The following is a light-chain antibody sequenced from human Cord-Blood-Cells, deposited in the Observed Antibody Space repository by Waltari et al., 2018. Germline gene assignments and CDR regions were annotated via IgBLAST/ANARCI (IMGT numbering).Light chain of an antibody. CDR3: CSYAGSSTYYV. J-gene: IGLJ1*01. CDR1: SSHVGTYNL. V-gene: IGLV2-23*01. Sequence: QSAMTQPASVSGSPGQWLTISCPGTSSHVGTYNLVAWYQQHPGKAPKLMIYEGSKRPSGVSNRFSGAKSGNTASLTISGLQAEDEADYYCCSYAGSSTYYVFGTGTKVTVL. CDR2: EGS.